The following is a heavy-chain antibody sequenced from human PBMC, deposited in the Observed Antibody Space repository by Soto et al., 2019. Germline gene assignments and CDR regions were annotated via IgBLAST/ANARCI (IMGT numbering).Heavy chain of an antibody. CDR3: ARRLIDSWNQGHAFDF. Sequence: QLQLQESGPGLVKPAETLPLKCAVSGGSVSSGNYFWGWIRQPPGKGLEWIGNIYYNGDTYYSPSLKSRVAMSVSTAQNQFSLRLTSVTAADTAVYYCARRLIDSWNQGHAFDFWGQGTLVTVSS. J-gene: IGHJ3*01. D-gene: IGHD1-20*01. V-gene: IGHV4-39*01. CDR2: IYYNGDT. CDR1: GGSVSSGNYF.